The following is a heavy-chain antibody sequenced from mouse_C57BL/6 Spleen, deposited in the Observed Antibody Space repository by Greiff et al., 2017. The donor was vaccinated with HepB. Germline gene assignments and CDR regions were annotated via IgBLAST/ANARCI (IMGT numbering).Heavy chain of an antibody. Sequence: EVQGVESGGGLVQPKGSLKLSCAASGFTFNTYAMHWVRQAPGKGLEWVARIRSKSSNYATYYADSVKDRFTISRDDSQSMLYLQMNNLKTEDTAMYYCVREEIYYYGSSYDVWGTGTTVTVSS. V-gene: IGHV10-3*01. D-gene: IGHD1-1*01. CDR2: IRSKSSNYAT. CDR1: GFTFNTYA. CDR3: VREEIYYYGSSYDV. J-gene: IGHJ1*03.